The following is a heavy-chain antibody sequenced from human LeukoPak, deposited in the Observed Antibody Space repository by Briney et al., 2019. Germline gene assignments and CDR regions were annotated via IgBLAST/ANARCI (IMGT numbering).Heavy chain of an antibody. J-gene: IGHJ3*02. D-gene: IGHD3-3*01. CDR1: GFIFKNYA. Sequence: GGSLRLSCAASGFIFKNYAMSWVHQAPGKGLEWVSIISGTSDTKQYGDSVRGRFTTSRDNPRNTLYLQMNSLRADDTAVYYCAKADATIGGAFDIWGQGTMVTVSS. CDR2: ISGTSDTK. V-gene: IGHV3-23*01. CDR3: AKADATIGGAFDI.